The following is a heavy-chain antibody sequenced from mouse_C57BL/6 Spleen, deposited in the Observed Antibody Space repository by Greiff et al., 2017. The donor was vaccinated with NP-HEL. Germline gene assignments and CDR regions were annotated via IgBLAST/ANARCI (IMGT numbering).Heavy chain of an antibody. J-gene: IGHJ4*01. Sequence: EVQLQQSGPELVKPGASVKISCKASGYTFTDYYMNWVKQSHGKSLEWIGDINPNNGGTSYNQKFKGKATLTVDKSSSTAYMELRSLTSEDSAVYYCARWARDYSYDYDNYYAMDYWGQGTSVTVSS. CDR1: GYTFTDYY. V-gene: IGHV1-26*01. CDR2: INPNNGGT. D-gene: IGHD2-4*01. CDR3: ARWARDYSYDYDNYYAMDY.